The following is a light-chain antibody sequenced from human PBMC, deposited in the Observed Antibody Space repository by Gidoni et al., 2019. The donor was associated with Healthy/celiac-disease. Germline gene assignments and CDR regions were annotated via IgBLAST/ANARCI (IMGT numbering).Light chain of an antibody. Sequence: EIVLTQSPATLSLSPGERATLSCRASQSVSSYLAWYQQKPGQAPRLLIYDASNRATGIPAMFIGSGSGTDFTLTISSLEPEDFAVYYCQQRSNWLSITFGQGPRLEIK. CDR3: QQRSNWLSIT. J-gene: IGKJ5*01. CDR2: DAS. CDR1: QSVSSY. V-gene: IGKV3-11*01.